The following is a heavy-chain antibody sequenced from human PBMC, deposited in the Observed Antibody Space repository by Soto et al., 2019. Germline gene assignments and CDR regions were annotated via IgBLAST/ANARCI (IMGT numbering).Heavy chain of an antibody. Sequence: SVKVSCKASGGTFSSYTISWVRQAPGQGLEWMGRIIPILGIANYAQKFQGRVTITADKSTSTAYMELSSLRSEDTAVYYCARVKSYCSGGSCYPGLGGWGQGTLVTVSS. D-gene: IGHD2-15*01. CDR1: GGTFSSYT. V-gene: IGHV1-69*02. J-gene: IGHJ4*02. CDR3: ARVKSYCSGGSCYPGLGG. CDR2: IIPILGIA.